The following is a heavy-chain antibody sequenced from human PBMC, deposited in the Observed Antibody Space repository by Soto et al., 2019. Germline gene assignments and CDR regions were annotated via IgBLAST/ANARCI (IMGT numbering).Heavy chain of an antibody. CDR3: AKDLGFIDPFDY. Sequence: VQLLESGGGLVQPEGSLRLSCAASGFAFSSYAMSWVRHAPVKGLEWVSSISGSTSGTYYEDAVKGRFTIFRDNSNNTLYLQMNSLRAEDTAVYYCAKDLGFIDPFDYWGLGALVTVSS. J-gene: IGHJ4*02. CDR2: ISGSTSGT. CDR1: GFAFSSYA. V-gene: IGHV3-23*01. D-gene: IGHD3-16*02.